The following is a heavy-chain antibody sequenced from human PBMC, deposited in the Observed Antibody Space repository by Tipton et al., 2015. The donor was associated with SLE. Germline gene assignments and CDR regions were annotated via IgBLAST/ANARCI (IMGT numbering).Heavy chain of an antibody. CDR1: GGSISSSSYY. CDR2: IYYTGST. J-gene: IGHJ3*02. Sequence: TLSLTCTVSGGSISSSSYYWGWIRRPPGKGLEWIGSIYYTGSTYYNPSLKSRVTISVDTSKNQFSLNLSSVTAADTAVYYCARHHLSYTFDIWGQGTMVTVSS. CDR3: ARHHLSYTFDI. V-gene: IGHV4-39*07. D-gene: IGHD3-10*01.